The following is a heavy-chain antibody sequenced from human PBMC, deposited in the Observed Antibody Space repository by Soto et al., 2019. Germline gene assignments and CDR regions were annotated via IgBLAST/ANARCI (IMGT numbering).Heavy chain of an antibody. CDR3: ARVKGFWSGYRYYDYYGMDV. V-gene: IGHV1-69*12. J-gene: IGHJ6*02. CDR1: GGTFSSYA. Sequence: QVQLVQSGAEVKKPGSSVKVSCKASGGTFSSYAISWVRQAPGQGLEWMGGIIPIFGTANYAQKFQGRVTITANESTSTAYMELSSLRSEDTAVYYGARVKGFWSGYRYYDYYGMDVWGQGTTVTVSS. D-gene: IGHD3-3*01. CDR2: IIPIFGTA.